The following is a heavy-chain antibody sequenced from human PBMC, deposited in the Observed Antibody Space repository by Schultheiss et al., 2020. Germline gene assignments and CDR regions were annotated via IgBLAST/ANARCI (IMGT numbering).Heavy chain of an antibody. CDR2: ISWNSGSI. J-gene: IGHJ3*02. Sequence: GGSLRLSCAASGFTFDDYAMHWVRQAPGKGLEWVSGISWNSGSIGYADSVKGRFTISRDNSKNTLYLQMNSLRAEDTAVYYCARDYYDSSGRNDAFDIWGQGTMVTGSS. D-gene: IGHD3-22*01. CDR1: GFTFDDYA. V-gene: IGHV3-9*01. CDR3: ARDYYDSSGRNDAFDI.